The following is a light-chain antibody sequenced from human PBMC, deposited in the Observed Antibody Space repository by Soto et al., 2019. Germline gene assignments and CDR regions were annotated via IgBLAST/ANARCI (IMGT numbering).Light chain of an antibody. J-gene: IGKJ2*01. CDR3: HQANRPYT. Sequence: DLQMTQSPSSVSASVGDRVTISCRASQGISSWLAWYQQKPGKAPKLLIYATSTMQSGVPSRFRGSGSRTDVTLTISSLQPEDFATYYCHQANRPYTFGQGTKLEIK. V-gene: IGKV1-12*01. CDR1: QGISSW. CDR2: ATS.